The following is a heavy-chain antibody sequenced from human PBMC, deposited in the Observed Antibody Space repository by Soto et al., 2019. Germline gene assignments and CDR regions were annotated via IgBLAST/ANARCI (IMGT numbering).Heavy chain of an antibody. CDR3: ARDFEY. CDR2: INSDGSST. CDR1: GFTFSTFW. Sequence: EVQLVESGGGLVQPGGSLRLSCEASGFTFSTFWMHWVRQAPGKGLVWVSRINSDGSSTNYADSVKGRVTISRDNAKNTLYLQLNSLRPEDTAVYYCARDFEYWGQGTLVTVSX. V-gene: IGHV3-74*01. J-gene: IGHJ4*02.